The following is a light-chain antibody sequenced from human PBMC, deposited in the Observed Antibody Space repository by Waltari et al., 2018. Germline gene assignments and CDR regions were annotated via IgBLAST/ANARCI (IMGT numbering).Light chain of an antibody. V-gene: IGKV3-15*01. Sequence: EIVMTQYPATLSVSPGERATRACRASQSVSSNLAWYHQKPGQAPGLLIYGASTRATGIPARFSGSGSGTEFTLTISSMQSEDFAVYYCQQYNNWPPVTFGGGTKVEIK. CDR3: QQYNNWPPVT. CDR1: QSVSSN. J-gene: IGKJ4*01. CDR2: GAS.